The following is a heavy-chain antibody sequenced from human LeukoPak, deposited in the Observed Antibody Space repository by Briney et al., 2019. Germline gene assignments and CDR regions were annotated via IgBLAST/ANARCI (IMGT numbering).Heavy chain of an antibody. CDR3: ANRENSSPPGQFDY. CDR1: GFTFSSYA. D-gene: IGHD6-6*01. CDR2: ISGSGGST. V-gene: IGHV3-23*01. Sequence: GGSLRLSCAASGFTFSSYAISWVRQAPGKGLEWVSAISGSGGSTYYADSVKGRFTISRDNSKNTLYLQMNSLRAEDTAVYYCANRENSSPPGQFDYWGQGTLVTVSS. J-gene: IGHJ4*02.